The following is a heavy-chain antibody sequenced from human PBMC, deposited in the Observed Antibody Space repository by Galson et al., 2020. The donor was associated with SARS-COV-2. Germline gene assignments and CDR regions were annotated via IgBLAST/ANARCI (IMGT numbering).Heavy chain of an antibody. J-gene: IGHJ5*02. CDR1: KYNFIGDY. Sequence: ASVKVSCQASKYNFIGDYIHWVRQAPGQGLEWMGWTDPRSGATHYAQHFQGRVTMTRDTSLYTAYLELSGLISDDTAVYYCALVPRGYSSRWRFDHWDQGTLVIVSS. V-gene: IGHV1-2*02. CDR3: ALVPRGYSSRWRFDH. D-gene: IGHD6-13*01. CDR2: TDPRSGAT.